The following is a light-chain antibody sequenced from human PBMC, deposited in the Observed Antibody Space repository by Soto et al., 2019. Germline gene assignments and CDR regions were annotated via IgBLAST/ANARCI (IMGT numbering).Light chain of an antibody. CDR2: AAS. CDR1: QGIGIY. V-gene: IGKV1-27*01. Sequence: DIQMTQSPSSLSASLGDRVTITCRASQGIGIYLAWYQHKPGKVPKLLIYAASTLQSGVTSRFSGRGSGTDFTLTISSLQPEDVATYYCQKYNSAPRTFGQGTRVDI. CDR3: QKYNSAPRT. J-gene: IGKJ1*01.